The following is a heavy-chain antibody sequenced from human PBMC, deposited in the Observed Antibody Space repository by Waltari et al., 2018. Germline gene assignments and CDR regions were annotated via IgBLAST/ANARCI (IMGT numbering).Heavy chain of an antibody. V-gene: IGHV4-4*02. CDR3: ARDRGRGLYLDS. D-gene: IGHD1-26*01. CDR2: SHVTGKN. Sequence: QLQLQQSGPGLVKPSESLFLSCAVSGDSVSNNYWWSWVRQPPGKGLGWIGQSHVTGKNNDNPSLEGRGTVSMDTSNNQFSLRVTSPTAADTAVYFCARDRGRGLYLDSWGQGTLVTVS. CDR1: GDSVSNNYW. J-gene: IGHJ4*02.